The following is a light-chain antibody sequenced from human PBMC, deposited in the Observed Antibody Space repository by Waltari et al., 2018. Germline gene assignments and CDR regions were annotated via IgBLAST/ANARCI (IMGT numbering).Light chain of an antibody. CDR2: DVA. Sequence: QSALTQPASMSGPPGPSLTISCTGTSSDVEGFNFVPWYQQYPGKAHKLIIYDVANRPSGVSHRFSGSRYDNTASLTISGLQAEDEADYYCSSYTSVNTRFGGGTKLTVL. CDR3: SSYTSVNTR. V-gene: IGLV2-14*03. J-gene: IGLJ2*01. CDR1: SSDVEGFNF.